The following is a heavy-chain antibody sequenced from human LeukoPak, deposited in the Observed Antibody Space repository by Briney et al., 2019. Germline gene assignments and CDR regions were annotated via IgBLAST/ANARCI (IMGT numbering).Heavy chain of an antibody. Sequence: SETLSLTCTVSGGSISSYYWSWIRQPPGKGLEWIGYIYYSGSTNYNPSLKSRVTISVDTSKNQFSLKLSSVTAADTAVYYCARGFSHYYYCYMDVWGKGTTVTVSS. CDR2: IYYSGST. CDR1: GGSISSYY. V-gene: IGHV4-59*01. CDR3: ARGFSHYYYCYMDV. J-gene: IGHJ6*03.